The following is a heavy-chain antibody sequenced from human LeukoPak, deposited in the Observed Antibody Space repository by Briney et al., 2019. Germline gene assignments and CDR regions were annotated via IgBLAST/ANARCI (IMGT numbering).Heavy chain of an antibody. CDR1: GDIVSSNSAA. J-gene: IGHJ4*02. Sequence: SQTLSLTCAVSGDIVSSNSAAWNWIRQSPSRGLEWLGRTYYRSKWYNDYAVSVKSRISINPDTSKNQFSLQLNSVTPEDTAVYYCARVPRSGTYLSHYFDYWGQGTLVTVSS. V-gene: IGHV6-1*01. CDR2: TYYRSKWYN. CDR3: ARVPRSGTYLSHYFDY. D-gene: IGHD3-10*01.